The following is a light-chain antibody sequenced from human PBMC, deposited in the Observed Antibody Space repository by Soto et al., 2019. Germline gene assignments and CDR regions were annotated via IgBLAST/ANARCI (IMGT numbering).Light chain of an antibody. CDR2: EVS. Sequence: QSVLTQPASVSGSPGQSITLSCTGSSSDVGGYHYVSWYQQYPGKAPKLVISEVSNRPSGVSHRFSVSKSGNTASLTSSGLQAEDDADYYGCSYTGTPTPLVGGGTKLTVL. CDR3: CSYTGTPTPL. V-gene: IGLV2-14*01. J-gene: IGLJ2*01. CDR1: SSDVGGYHY.